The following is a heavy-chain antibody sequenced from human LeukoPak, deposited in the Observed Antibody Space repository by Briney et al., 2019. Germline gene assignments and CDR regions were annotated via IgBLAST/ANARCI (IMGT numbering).Heavy chain of an antibody. CDR1: GFSFSSYW. CDR2: IKQDGSER. J-gene: IGHJ4*02. D-gene: IGHD6-19*01. CDR3: ATGAGCGY. Sequence: GGSLRLSCAASGFSFSSYWMTWVRQAPGKGLEWVANIKQDGSERNYVDSVKGRFTISRDNAKNSLYLQMNTLRDEDTAVYYCATGAGCGYWGQGTLVTVSS. V-gene: IGHV3-7*03.